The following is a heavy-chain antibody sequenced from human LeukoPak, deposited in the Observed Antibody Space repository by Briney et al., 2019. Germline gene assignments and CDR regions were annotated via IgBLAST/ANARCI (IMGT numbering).Heavy chain of an antibody. J-gene: IGHJ4*02. CDR3: ARDSGYCLSLPDY. CDR1: GGSFSGYY. Sequence: SETLSLTCAVYGGSFSGYYWSWIRQPPGKGLEWIGEINHSGSTNYNPSLKSRVTISVDTSKNQFSLKLSSVTAAGTAVYYCARDSGYCLSLPDYWRQETGVSVSS. CDR2: INHSGST. D-gene: IGHD3-22*01. V-gene: IGHV4-34*01.